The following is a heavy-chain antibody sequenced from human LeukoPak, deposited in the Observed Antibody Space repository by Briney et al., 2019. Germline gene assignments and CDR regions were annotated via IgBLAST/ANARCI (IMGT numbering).Heavy chain of an antibody. Sequence: SETLSLTCAVYGGSFSGYYWSWIRQPPGKGLEWIGEINHSGSANYNPSLKSRVTISVDTSKNQFSLKLSSVTAADTAVYYCARGKYNWNYAYYWGQGTLVTVSS. CDR3: ARGKYNWNYAYY. D-gene: IGHD1-7*01. V-gene: IGHV4-34*01. CDR1: GGSFSGYY. CDR2: INHSGSA. J-gene: IGHJ4*02.